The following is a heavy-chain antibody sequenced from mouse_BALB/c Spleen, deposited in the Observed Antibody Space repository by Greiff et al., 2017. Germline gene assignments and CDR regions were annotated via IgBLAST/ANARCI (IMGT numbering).Heavy chain of an antibody. CDR1: GYTFTSYW. D-gene: IGHD1-2*01. J-gene: IGHJ4*01. CDR2: INPSTGYT. CDR3: ARREIHYYGYDYEMED. V-gene: IGHV1-4*01. Sequence: QVQLPQSGAELATPGASVKMSCKASGYTFTSYWMHWVKQRPGQGLEWIGYINPSTGYTEYNQKFKDKATLTADKSSSTAYMQLSSLTSEDSAVYNCARREIHYYGYDYEMEDGGEGT.